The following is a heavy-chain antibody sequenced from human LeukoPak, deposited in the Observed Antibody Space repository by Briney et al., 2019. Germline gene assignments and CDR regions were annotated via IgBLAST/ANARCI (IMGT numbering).Heavy chain of an antibody. D-gene: IGHD1-26*01. CDR2: IYTSGST. Sequence: PSETLSLTCTVSGGSISSGSYYWSWIRQPAGRGLEWIGRIYTSGSTNYNPSLKSRVTISVDTSKNQFSLKLSSVTAADTAVYYCARVGVGGSYFPFDYWGQGTLVTVSS. CDR1: GGSISSGSYY. CDR3: ARVGVGGSYFPFDY. V-gene: IGHV4-61*02. J-gene: IGHJ4*02.